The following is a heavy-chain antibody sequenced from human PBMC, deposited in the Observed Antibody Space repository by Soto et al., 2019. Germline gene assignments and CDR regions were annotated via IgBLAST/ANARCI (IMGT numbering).Heavy chain of an antibody. Sequence: QVQLVQSGAEVKKPGSSVKVSCKDSGGTFSTYSMFWVRQAPGQGLEWMGRIIPMLGVRNYAQRFQDRVTIIADKSTATVHMELSTLRSEDTALYYCTIGSWSGEVFDIWGQGTMVTVSS. D-gene: IGHD2-21*01. V-gene: IGHV1-69*02. CDR3: TIGSWSGEVFDI. CDR1: GGTFSTYS. CDR2: IIPMLGVR. J-gene: IGHJ3*02.